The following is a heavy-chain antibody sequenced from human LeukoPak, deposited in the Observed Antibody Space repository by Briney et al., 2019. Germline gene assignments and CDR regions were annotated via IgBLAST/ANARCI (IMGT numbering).Heavy chain of an antibody. Sequence: GGSLRLSCAASGSTFSSYAMCWVRQAPGKGLEWVSAIKDSGDTTYYADSVKGRFTISRDNSKNTLYLQMNSLRAEDTAIYYCAKYCSGATCSGYWGQGTLVTVSS. V-gene: IGHV3-23*01. D-gene: IGHD2-15*01. CDR1: GSTFSSYA. CDR3: AKYCSGATCSGY. J-gene: IGHJ4*02. CDR2: IKDSGDTT.